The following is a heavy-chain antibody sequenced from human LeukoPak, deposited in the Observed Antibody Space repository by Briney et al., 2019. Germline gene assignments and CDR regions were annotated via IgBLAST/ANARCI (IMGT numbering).Heavy chain of an antibody. D-gene: IGHD2-21*02. CDR2: IKSKPAGETT. V-gene: IGHV3-15*01. CDR1: GFTFINAW. CDR3: STCGGDCFFNY. Sequence: KTGGSLRLSCAASGFTFINAWMNWVRQAPGKGLEWVARIKSKPAGETTTYAAPVKGRFTVSRDDSRNTLYLQMNSLKTEDTAVYYCSTCGGDCFFNYWGQGTLVTVSS. J-gene: IGHJ4*02.